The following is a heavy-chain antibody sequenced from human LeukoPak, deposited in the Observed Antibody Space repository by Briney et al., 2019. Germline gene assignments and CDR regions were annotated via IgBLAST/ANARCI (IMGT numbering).Heavy chain of an antibody. CDR1: GFMFSSYS. D-gene: IGHD2-2*02. J-gene: IGHJ4*02. CDR2: ISGSSTYI. V-gene: IGHV3-21*01. CDR3: AKDRSGMAYHFDF. Sequence: GGSLRLSCAASGFMFSSYSMNWVRQAPGKGLEWVSSISGSSTYIFYADSVKGRFTISRDNSKNTLFLQMDSLRAEDTAVYYCAKDRSGMAYHFDFWGQGTLVTVSS.